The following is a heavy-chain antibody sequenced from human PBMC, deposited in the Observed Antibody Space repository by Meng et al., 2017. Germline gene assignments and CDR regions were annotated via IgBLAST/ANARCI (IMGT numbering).Heavy chain of an antibody. CDR1: GYTFTGYY. Sequence: ASVKVSCKASGYTFTGYYMHWVRQAPGQGLGWMGRINPNSGGTNYAQKFQGRVTMTRDTSISTAYMELSRLRSDDTAVYYCAREDYYDSSGYYGYWGQGTLVTVSS. CDR3: AREDYYDSSGYYGY. V-gene: IGHV1-2*06. J-gene: IGHJ4*02. CDR2: INPNSGGT. D-gene: IGHD3-22*01.